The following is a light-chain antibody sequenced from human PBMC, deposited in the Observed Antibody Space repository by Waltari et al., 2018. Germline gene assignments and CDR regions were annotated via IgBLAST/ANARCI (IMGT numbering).Light chain of an antibody. V-gene: IGLV2-23*02. CDR3: SSFESSRTWV. CDR2: EVT. J-gene: IGLJ3*02. Sequence: QSALTQPASVSGSPGQSITISCSGTSADIGRYNLVAWYQQLPGNAPKLVIYEVTELPSELSNSFSGYKSGNTASLTISGLQAEDEADYYCSSFESSRTWVFGGGTKLTVL. CDR1: SADIGRYNL.